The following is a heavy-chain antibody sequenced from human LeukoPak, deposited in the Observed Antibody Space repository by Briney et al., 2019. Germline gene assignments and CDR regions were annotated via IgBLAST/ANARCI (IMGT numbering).Heavy chain of an antibody. Sequence: SETLSLTCAVYGGSFSSYYWSWIRQPPGKGLEWIGYIYYSGSTNYNPSLKSRVTISVDTSKNQFSLKLSSVTAADTAVYYCARDRSHYFNWFDPWGQGTLVTVSS. CDR2: IYYSGST. V-gene: IGHV4-59*01. J-gene: IGHJ5*02. CDR1: GGSFSSYY. CDR3: ARDRSHYFNWFDP. D-gene: IGHD2/OR15-2a*01.